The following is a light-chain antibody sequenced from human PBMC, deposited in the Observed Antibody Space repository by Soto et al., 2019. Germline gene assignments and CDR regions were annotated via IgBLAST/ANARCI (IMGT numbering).Light chain of an antibody. CDR3: QQSYSTPLT. CDR1: QSISNY. CDR2: AAF. J-gene: IGKJ4*01. Sequence: DIQMTQSPSSLSASVGDRVTITCRASQSISNYLNWYQQKPGQAPKLLIYAAFSLQTGVPSRFTGIGSGTDFTLTISSLQPEDSATYYCQQSYSTPLTFGGGTKVDIK. V-gene: IGKV1-39*01.